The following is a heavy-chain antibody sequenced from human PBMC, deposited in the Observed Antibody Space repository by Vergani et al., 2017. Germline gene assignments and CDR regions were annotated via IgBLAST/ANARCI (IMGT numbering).Heavy chain of an antibody. CDR1: GFTFSSYW. J-gene: IGHJ4*02. CDR3: AMSGGYDGMESFDY. D-gene: IGHD5-12*01. V-gene: IGHV3-74*01. CDR2: INSDGSTA. Sequence: EVQLVESGGGLVQPGGSLRLSCAASGFTFSSYWMHWVRQAPGKGLVWVSRINSDGSTANYADSVKGRFTISRDNAKNTLYLQMNSLRAEDTAVYYCAMSGGYDGMESFDYGGQGTLSPVSS.